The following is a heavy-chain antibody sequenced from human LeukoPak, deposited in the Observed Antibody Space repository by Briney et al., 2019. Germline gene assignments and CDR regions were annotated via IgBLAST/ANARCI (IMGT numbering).Heavy chain of an antibody. V-gene: IGHV4-34*01. J-gene: IGHJ4*02. CDR3: ARRSGMLACYFDY. CDR2: INHSGST. D-gene: IGHD2-8*01. CDR1: GGSFSGYY. Sequence: PSETLSLTCAVYGGSFSGYYWSWIRHPPGKGLEWIGEINHSGSTNYNPSLKSRVTIAVDTSKNQFSLKLSSVTAADTALYYCARRSGMLACYFDYWGQGTLVTVSS.